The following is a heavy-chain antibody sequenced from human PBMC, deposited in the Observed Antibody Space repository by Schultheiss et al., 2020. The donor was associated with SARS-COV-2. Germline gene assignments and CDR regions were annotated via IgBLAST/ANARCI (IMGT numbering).Heavy chain of an antibody. D-gene: IGHD6-13*01. CDR1: GGSISSGGYY. Sequence: SETLSLTCTVSGGSISSGGYYWSWIRQPPGKGLEWIGYIYYSGSTYYNPSLKSRVTISVDTSKNQFSLKLSSVTAADTAVYYCARGKKRGAAAGIEAFDYWGQGTLVTVSS. CDR2: IYYSGST. J-gene: IGHJ4*02. V-gene: IGHV4-31*03. CDR3: ARGKKRGAAAGIEAFDY.